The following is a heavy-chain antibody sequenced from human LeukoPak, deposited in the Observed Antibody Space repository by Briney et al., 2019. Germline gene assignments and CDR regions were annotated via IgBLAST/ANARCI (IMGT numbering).Heavy chain of an antibody. Sequence: GESLRISCKGSGYRFTNSWIGWVRQMPGKGLEWLGIIYPDDSRTRYSPSFQGQVTISVDKSITTAYLQWTSLKASDTAMYYCARPSYGASDYWGQGTLVTVSS. CDR2: IYPDDSRT. V-gene: IGHV5-51*01. D-gene: IGHD4-17*01. CDR3: ARPSYGASDY. CDR1: GYRFTNSW. J-gene: IGHJ4*02.